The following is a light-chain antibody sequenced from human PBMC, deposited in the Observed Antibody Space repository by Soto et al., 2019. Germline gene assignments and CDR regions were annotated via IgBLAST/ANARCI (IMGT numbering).Light chain of an antibody. CDR2: DNS. J-gene: IGLJ3*02. CDR1: SSNIGAGYA. Sequence: QSALTQPPSVSGAPGQRVTISCTGGSSNIGAGYAVQWYRQFPGTAPKLLIFDNSDRPSGVSDRFSGSRSGTSASLAITGLQAEDEADYYCQSFDVSLSCAVFGGGTKLTVL. V-gene: IGLV1-40*01. CDR3: QSFDVSLSCAV.